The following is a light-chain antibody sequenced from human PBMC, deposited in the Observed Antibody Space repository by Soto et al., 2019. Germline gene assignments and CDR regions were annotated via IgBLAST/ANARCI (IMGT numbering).Light chain of an antibody. J-gene: IGKJ4*01. CDR3: QQRANWLT. Sequence: EIVLTQSPATLSLSPGERDTFSCRASQSIGRYLAWYQHRPGQAPRLLIYDASNRATGIPARFSGSGSGTHFTLTISNLQPEDSAYYYCQQRANWLTFGGGTKVEIK. CDR2: DAS. V-gene: IGKV3-11*01. CDR1: QSIGRY.